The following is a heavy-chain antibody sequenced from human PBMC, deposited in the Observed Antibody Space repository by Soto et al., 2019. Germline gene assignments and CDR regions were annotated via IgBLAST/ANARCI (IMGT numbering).Heavy chain of an antibody. D-gene: IGHD6-13*01. V-gene: IGHV5-10-1*01. CDR3: ARRAAAGEYYYYGMDV. J-gene: IGHJ6*02. CDR1: GYSFTSYW. Sequence: GESLKISCKGSGYSFTSYWISWVRQMPGKGLEWMGRIDPSDSYTNYSPSFQGHVTISADKSISTAYLQWSSLKASDTAMYYCARRAAAGEYYYYGMDVWGQGTTVTVSS. CDR2: IDPSDSYT.